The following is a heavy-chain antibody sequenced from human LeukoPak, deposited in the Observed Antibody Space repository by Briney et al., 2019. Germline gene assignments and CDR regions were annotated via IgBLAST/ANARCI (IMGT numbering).Heavy chain of an antibody. CDR1: GFTFSSYG. V-gene: IGHV3-30*02. J-gene: IGHJ4*02. CDR3: AKDYGGNGDY. Sequence: GGSLRLSCAASGFTFSSYGMNWVRKAPGRGLEWVAFIRYDGSNKYYADSVKGRFTISRDNSKNTLYLQMNSLRAEDTAVYYCAKDYGGNGDYWGQGTLVTVSS. CDR2: IRYDGSNK. D-gene: IGHD4-23*01.